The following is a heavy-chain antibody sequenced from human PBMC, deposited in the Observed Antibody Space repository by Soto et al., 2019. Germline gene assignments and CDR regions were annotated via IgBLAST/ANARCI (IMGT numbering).Heavy chain of an antibody. D-gene: IGHD6-19*01. J-gene: IGHJ4*02. CDR2: ISDSGGST. V-gene: IGHV3-23*01. Sequence: GSLRLSCVVSGSTFSSDDMSWVRQAPGRGLEWVSGISDSGGSTYYADSVKGRFTISRDNAKNTLYLQMKSLRVEDTALYYCAKDGGWSLAVAGLFDYWGPGTQVTVDS. CDR1: GSTFSSDD. CDR3: AKDGGWSLAVAGLFDY.